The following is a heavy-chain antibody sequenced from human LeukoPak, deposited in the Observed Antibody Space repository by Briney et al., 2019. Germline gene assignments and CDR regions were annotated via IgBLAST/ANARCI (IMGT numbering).Heavy chain of an antibody. CDR3: ARLREIPVFGVVTKSTSYFDY. D-gene: IGHD3-3*01. CDR2: IKQDGSEK. CDR1: GFTFNSYW. J-gene: IGHJ4*02. Sequence: GGSLRLSCAASGFTFNSYWMTWVRQAPGKGLEWVANIKQDGSEKYYVDSVKGRFTISRDNAKNSLYLQMNSLKAEDTAVYYCARLREIPVFGVVTKSTSYFDYWGQGTLVTVSS. V-gene: IGHV3-7*01.